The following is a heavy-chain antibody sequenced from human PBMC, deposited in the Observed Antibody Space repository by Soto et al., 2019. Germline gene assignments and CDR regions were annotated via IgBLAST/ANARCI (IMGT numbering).Heavy chain of an antibody. CDR2: VHSGST. D-gene: IGHD2-15*01. J-gene: IGHJ6*02. CDR1: GVSISTYY. V-gene: IGHV4-59*03. CDR3: ATRLDIVADYYYYGMDV. Sequence: QVQLQESGPGLVKPSETLSLTCTVSGVSISTYYWIWIRQPPGKGLQWIGYVHSGSTNYNPSLKSRVTISVDTSKNQFSLNLNSVTAADTAVYYCATRLDIVADYYYYGMDVWGQGTTVTVSS.